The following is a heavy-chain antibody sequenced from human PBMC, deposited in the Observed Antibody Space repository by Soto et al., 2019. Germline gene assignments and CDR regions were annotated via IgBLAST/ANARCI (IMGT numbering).Heavy chain of an antibody. CDR2: IWYDGSNR. CDR1: GFTISTHG. CDR3: AAATTWNFHFHY. Sequence: QVQLVESGGGVVQPGTSLRLSCAASGFTISTHGMHWVRQAPGKGLEWVANIWYDGSNRFYADSVKGRFTISKGNSKNTLYLQMSSLRAEDTAVYYCAAATTWNFHFHYWGQGTQVTVSS. V-gene: IGHV3-33*01. D-gene: IGHD1-7*01. J-gene: IGHJ4*02.